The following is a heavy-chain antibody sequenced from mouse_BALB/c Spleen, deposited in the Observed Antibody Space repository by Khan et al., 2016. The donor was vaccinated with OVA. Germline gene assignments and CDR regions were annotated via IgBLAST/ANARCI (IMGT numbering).Heavy chain of an antibody. D-gene: IGHD1-2*01. CDR2: ISYSGVT. V-gene: IGHV3-2*02. CDR1: GYSITSGYV. Sequence: EVQLQESGPGLEKPSQSLSLTCTVTGYSITSGYVWNWIRHFPGNKLEWMGYISYSGVTSYPPSLKRRISITLDTSKNQFFLQLNSVTLEDTATYCGARGNYYGYWVGCGGQGTTVTVAS. CDR3: ARGNYYGYWVGC. J-gene: IGHJ2*01.